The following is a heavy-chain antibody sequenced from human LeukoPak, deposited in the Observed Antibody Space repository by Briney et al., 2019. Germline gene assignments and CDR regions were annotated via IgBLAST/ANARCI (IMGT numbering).Heavy chain of an antibody. CDR2: IYYSGST. CDR3: ARDRTGYGHFDY. D-gene: IGHD4-17*01. CDR1: GGSISSSDYY. Sequence: SETLSLTCTVSGGSISSSDYYWSWIRQPPGKGPEWIGYIYYSGSTYYNPSLQSRVTISVDTSKNQFSLKLSSVTAADTAVYYCARDRTGYGHFDYWGQGTLVTVSS. V-gene: IGHV4-30-4*08. J-gene: IGHJ4*02.